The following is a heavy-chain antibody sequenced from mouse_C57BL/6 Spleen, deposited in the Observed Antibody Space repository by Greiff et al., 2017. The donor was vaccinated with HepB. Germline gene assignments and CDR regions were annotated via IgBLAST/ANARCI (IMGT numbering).Heavy chain of an antibody. J-gene: IGHJ3*01. V-gene: IGHV1-74*01. CDR1: GYTFTSYW. CDR3: AIPRDYDDDVAWFAY. D-gene: IGHD2-4*01. CDR2: IHPSDSDT. Sequence: QVQLQQPGAELVKPGASVKVSCKASGYTFTSYWMHWVKQRPGQGLEWIGRIHPSDSDTNYNQKFKGKATLTVDKSSSTAYMQLSSLTSEDSAVYYCAIPRDYDDDVAWFAYWGQGTLVTVSA.